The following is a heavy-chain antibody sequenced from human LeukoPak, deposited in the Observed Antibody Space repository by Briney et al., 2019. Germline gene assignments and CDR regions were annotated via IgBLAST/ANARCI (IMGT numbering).Heavy chain of an antibody. CDR3: ARLYYDSSGYYFGY. Sequence: SETLSLTCTASGGSISSYYWSWIRQPPGKGLEWIGYIYTSGSTNYNPSLKSRVTISVDTSKNQFSLKLSSVTAADTAVYYCARLYYDSSGYYFGYWGQGTLVTVSS. CDR1: GGSISSYY. D-gene: IGHD3-22*01. CDR2: IYTSGST. V-gene: IGHV4-4*09. J-gene: IGHJ4*02.